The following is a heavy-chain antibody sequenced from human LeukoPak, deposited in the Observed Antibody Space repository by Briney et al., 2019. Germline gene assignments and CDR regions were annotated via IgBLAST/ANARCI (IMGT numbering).Heavy chain of an antibody. CDR1: GYTFTSYG. CDR2: ISTYNGDT. J-gene: IGHJ4*02. Sequence: ASVKVSCKASGYTFTSYGINWVRQAPGQGLEWMGWISTYNGDTNYAQKLQGRVTMTTDTSTSTAYMELRSLRSDDTAVYYCARGSSYGFSMGYWGQGPLVTVSS. D-gene: IGHD3-16*01. CDR3: ARGSSYGFSMGY. V-gene: IGHV1-18*01.